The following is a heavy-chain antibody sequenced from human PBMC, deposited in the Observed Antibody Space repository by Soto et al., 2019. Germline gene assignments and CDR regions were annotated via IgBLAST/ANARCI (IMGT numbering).Heavy chain of an antibody. CDR3: AKASKTTTVKGMDV. J-gene: IGHJ6*02. CDR2: ISYEGSNK. Sequence: GGSLRLSCAASGFSFSSYAMHWVRQAPGKGLEGVAVISYEGSNKYYGDSVKGRFTISRDNSKNTLYLQMGSLRSDDTAVYYCAKASKTTTVKGMDVWGQGTTVTVSS. V-gene: IGHV3-30*18. CDR1: GFSFSSYA. D-gene: IGHD4-17*01.